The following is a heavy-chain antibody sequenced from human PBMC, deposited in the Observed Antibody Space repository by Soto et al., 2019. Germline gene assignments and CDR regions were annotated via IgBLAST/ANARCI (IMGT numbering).Heavy chain of an antibody. Sequence: QVQLVQSGAEVKKPGASVKVSCKASGYTFTNYGISWVRQAPGQGLEWMGWISAYNGNTKYAQKLQGTVTMTTDTYSRTAYMELRSLRSDDTAVYYCARGVGSGSYYNQYNWFDPWGQGTLVTVSS. CDR1: GYTFTNYG. D-gene: IGHD3-10*01. CDR2: ISAYNGNT. CDR3: ARGVGSGSYYNQYNWFDP. V-gene: IGHV1-18*01. J-gene: IGHJ5*02.